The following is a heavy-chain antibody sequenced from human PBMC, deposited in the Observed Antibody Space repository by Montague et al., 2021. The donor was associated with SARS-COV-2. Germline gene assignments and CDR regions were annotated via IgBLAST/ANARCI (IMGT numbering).Heavy chain of an antibody. J-gene: IGHJ6*03. CDR1: GGSISSYY. CDR3: ARHPPGYRYFYYLDV. CDR2: LYYGGST. D-gene: IGHD1-1*01. Sequence: SETLSLTCTVSGGSISSYYWSWIRQPPGKGLEWIGNLYYGGSTXXXPSXXXRVTISVDTSKNQFSLRLNSVTAADTAVYYCARHPPGYRYFYYLDVWGKGTTVTVSS. V-gene: IGHV4-59*01.